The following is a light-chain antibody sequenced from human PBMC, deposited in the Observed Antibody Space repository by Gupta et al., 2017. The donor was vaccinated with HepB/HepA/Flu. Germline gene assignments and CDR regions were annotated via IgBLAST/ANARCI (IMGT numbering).Light chain of an antibody. CDR2: GND. Sequence: QSELTQPPSASGTPGQRATIFCSGSTSNIGSNIVSWYQQLPGTAPKLLIFGNDQRPSGVRDRLSGSKSGTSASLVIRGLQSEDKAEYYCAAWDDSLNGGVYGGGTKLPVL. J-gene: IGLJ2*01. CDR1: TSNIGSNI. CDR3: AAWDDSLNGGV. V-gene: IGLV1-44*01.